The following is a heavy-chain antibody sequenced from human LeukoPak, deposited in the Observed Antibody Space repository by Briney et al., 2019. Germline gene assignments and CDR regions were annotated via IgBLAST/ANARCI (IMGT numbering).Heavy chain of an antibody. CDR3: ARLGWATAPLDY. CDR2: ISSSSSYT. J-gene: IGHJ4*02. Sequence: PGGSLRLSCAASGFTFSDYYMSWIRQAPGKGLXXVSYISSSSSYTNYADSVKGRFTISRDNAKNSLYLQMNSLRAEDTAVYYCARLGWATAPLDYWGQGTLVTVSS. CDR1: GFTFSDYY. D-gene: IGHD5-12*01. V-gene: IGHV3-11*06.